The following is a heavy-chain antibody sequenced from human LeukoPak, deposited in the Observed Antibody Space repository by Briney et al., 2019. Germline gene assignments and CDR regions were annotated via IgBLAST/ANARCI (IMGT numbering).Heavy chain of an antibody. CDR3: AYGMDV. V-gene: IGHV6-1*01. J-gene: IGHJ6*02. CDR1: GDSVLSNRAA. Sequence: SQTLSLTCAISGDSVLSNRAAWNWIRQSPSRGLEWLGRTYYRSKWYYDYAESVKSRIAINPDTSKNQFSLQLNSVTPEDTAVCYCAYGMDVWGQGTTVTVSS. CDR2: TYYRSKWYY.